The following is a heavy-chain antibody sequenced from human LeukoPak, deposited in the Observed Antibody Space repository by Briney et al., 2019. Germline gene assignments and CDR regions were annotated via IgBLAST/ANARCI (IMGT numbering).Heavy chain of an antibody. CDR2: INHSGST. Sequence: SETLSLTCAVYGGSFSGYYWSWIRQPPGKGLEWIGEINHSGSTNYNPSLKSRVTISVDTSKNQFSLKLSSVTAADTAVYYCARGGNKWEPRRHAFDIWDQGTMVTVSS. J-gene: IGHJ3*02. CDR3: ARGGNKWEPRRHAFDI. V-gene: IGHV4-34*01. D-gene: IGHD1-26*01. CDR1: GGSFSGYY.